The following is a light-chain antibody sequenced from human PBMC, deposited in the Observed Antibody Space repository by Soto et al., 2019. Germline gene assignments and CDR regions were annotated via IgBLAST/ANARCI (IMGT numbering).Light chain of an antibody. CDR1: QSISSY. J-gene: IGKJ1*01. V-gene: IGKV1-39*01. CDR2: AAS. Sequence: DIQMTQSPSSLSASVGDRVTITCRASQSISSYLNWYQQKPGKAPKLLIYAASSLQSGVPSRFSGSGSGTDFTLTISSLQPEHFATYYGQQSYSTPWTFGQGTKVEIK. CDR3: QQSYSTPWT.